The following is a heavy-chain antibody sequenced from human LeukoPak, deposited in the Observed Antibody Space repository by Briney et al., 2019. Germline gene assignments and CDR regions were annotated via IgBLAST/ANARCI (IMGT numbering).Heavy chain of an antibody. Sequence: PGGSLRLSCAASGFTFSDHYMDWVRQAPGKGLEWVGRTRNKAKSYTTEYAASVKGRFTISRDDSKNSLYLQMNSLKTEDTAVYYWARGTIATGTTTISDWGQGTLVTVSS. CDR3: ARGTIATGTTTISD. D-gene: IGHD1-7*01. V-gene: IGHV3-72*01. J-gene: IGHJ4*02. CDR2: TRNKAKSYTT. CDR1: GFTFSDHY.